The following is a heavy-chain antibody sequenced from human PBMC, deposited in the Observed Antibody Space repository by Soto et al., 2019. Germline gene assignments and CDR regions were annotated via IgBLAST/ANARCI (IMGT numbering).Heavy chain of an antibody. J-gene: IGHJ6*02. CDR3: ARHDYGGNRYYYYYYGMDV. Sequence: PGESLKISCKGSGYSFTSYWIGWVRQMPGKGLEWMGIIYPGDSDTRYSPSFQGQVTISADKSISTAYLQWSSLKASDTAMYYCARHDYGGNRYYYYYYGMDVWGQGTTVTVSS. V-gene: IGHV5-51*01. D-gene: IGHD4-17*01. CDR1: GYSFTSYW. CDR2: IYPGDSDT.